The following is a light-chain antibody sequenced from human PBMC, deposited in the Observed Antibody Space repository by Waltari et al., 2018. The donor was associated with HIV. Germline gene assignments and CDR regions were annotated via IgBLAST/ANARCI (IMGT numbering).Light chain of an antibody. V-gene: IGKV3-11*01. Sequence: EIVMTQSPATLSLSPGERATLSCRARQSVSRYLAWYQQKPGQAPRLLIYDTSNRATGIPARFSGSGFGTDFTLTIRSLEPEDFAVYYCQQRSDWPPGFGQGTRLEIK. CDR2: DTS. CDR3: QQRSDWPPG. CDR1: QSVSRY. J-gene: IGKJ5*01.